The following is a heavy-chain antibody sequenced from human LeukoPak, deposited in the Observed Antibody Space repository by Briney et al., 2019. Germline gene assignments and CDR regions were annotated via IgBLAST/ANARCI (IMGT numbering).Heavy chain of an antibody. V-gene: IGHV3-23*01. CDR2: ISGSGGGT. D-gene: IGHD2-2*01. J-gene: IGHJ4*02. Sequence: PGGSLRLSCAASGFTFSSYAMSGVRQAPGKGLEWVSGISGSGGGTFYADSVKGRFTISRDNSKNTLYLQMNSLRAEDTAVYHCAKDQRLIHCSSTSCSLDYWGQGTLVTVSS. CDR1: GFTFSSYA. CDR3: AKDQRLIHCSSTSCSLDY.